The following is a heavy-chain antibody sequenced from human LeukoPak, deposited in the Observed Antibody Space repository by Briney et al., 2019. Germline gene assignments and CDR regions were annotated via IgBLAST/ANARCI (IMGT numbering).Heavy chain of an antibody. Sequence: GGSLRLSCAVSGFTFSNHWMSWVRQAPGKGLEWVASIKQDGSEKLYVDSVKGRFTISRGNAKNSLYLHMDSLRAEDTAVYYCARRNIAPAGDYQYHYMDVWGKGTTVTISS. CDR3: ARRNIAPAGDYQYHYMDV. J-gene: IGHJ6*03. CDR2: IKQDGSEK. V-gene: IGHV3-7*01. CDR1: GFTFSNHW. D-gene: IGHD6-13*01.